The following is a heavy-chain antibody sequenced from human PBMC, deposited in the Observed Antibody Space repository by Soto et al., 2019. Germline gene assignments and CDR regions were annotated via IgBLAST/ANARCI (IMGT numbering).Heavy chain of an antibody. CDR1: GFTFSSYA. J-gene: IGHJ4*02. CDR3: AKALVTVVVPAELDY. Sequence: PGGSLRLSCSASGFTFSSYAMHWVRQAPGKGLECVSAISSNGGSTYYADSVKGRFTISRDNSKNTLYLQMNSLRAEDTALYYCAKALVTVVVPAELDYWGQGTLVTVSS. V-gene: IGHV3-64D*08. CDR2: ISSNGGST. D-gene: IGHD2-2*01.